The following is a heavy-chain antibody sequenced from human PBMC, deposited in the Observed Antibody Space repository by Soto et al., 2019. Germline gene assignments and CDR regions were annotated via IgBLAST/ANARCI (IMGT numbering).Heavy chain of an antibody. V-gene: IGHV3-30-3*01. CDR2: ISYDGSNK. Sequence: GLSLRRSCSASGFTFTRYSMTCVRLAPGKGLEWVAVISYDGSNKYYADSVKGRFTISRDNSKNTLYLQMNSLRAEDTAVYYCARAYEGDYFDYWGQGTLVTVSS. CDR1: GFTFTRYS. D-gene: IGHD3-16*01. CDR3: ARAYEGDYFDY. J-gene: IGHJ4*02.